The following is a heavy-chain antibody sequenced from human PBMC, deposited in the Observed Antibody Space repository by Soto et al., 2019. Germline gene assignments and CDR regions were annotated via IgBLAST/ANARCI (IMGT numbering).Heavy chain of an antibody. CDR3: ARVDFWSGFWGLDH. J-gene: IGHJ4*02. D-gene: IGHD3-3*01. CDR1: GFTFSSHW. V-gene: IGHV3-7*01. CDR2: IKEDGSEK. Sequence: EVQLVESGGGLVQPGGSLRLSCAASGFTFSSHWMSWVRQAPGKGLEWVANIKEDGSEKYYADSVKGRFTVSRDNAKNSLSLEMSSLGAEATALYYCARVDFWSGFWGLDHWGQGTLVTVSS.